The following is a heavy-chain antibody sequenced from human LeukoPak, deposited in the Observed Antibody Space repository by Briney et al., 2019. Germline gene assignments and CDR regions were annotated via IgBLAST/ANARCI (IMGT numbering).Heavy chain of an antibody. V-gene: IGHV1-46*01. D-gene: IGHD3-22*01. CDR3: ARDPESYYYDSSGYYPY. CDR2: INPSGGST. Sequence: ASVKVSCKASGYTFTGYYMHWVRQAPGQGLEWMGIINPSGGSTSYAQKFQGRVTMTRDTSTSTVYMELSSLRSEDTAVYYCARDPESYYYDSSGYYPYWGQGTLVTVSS. J-gene: IGHJ4*02. CDR1: GYTFTGYY.